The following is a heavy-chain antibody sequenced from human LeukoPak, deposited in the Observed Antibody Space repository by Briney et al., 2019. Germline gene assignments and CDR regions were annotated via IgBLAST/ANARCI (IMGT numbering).Heavy chain of an antibody. V-gene: IGHV4-59*08. CDR2: ISYSGTT. Sequence: SETLSLTCTISGDSISTYYWTWIRQPPGKGLEWIGYISYSGTTNYNPSLESRVTISVDTSKNQFSLRLSSVTAADTAVYYCASRVLGATWMYYFDYWGQGTLVTVSS. J-gene: IGHJ4*02. CDR1: GDSISTYY. CDR3: ASRVLGATWMYYFDY. D-gene: IGHD1-26*01.